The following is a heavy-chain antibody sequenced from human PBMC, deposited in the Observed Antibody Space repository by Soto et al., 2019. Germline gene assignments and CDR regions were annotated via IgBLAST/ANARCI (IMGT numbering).Heavy chain of an antibody. CDR3: ARDRPTGPFDY. Sequence: GASVKVSCKASGYSFTNYGISWVRQAPGQGLEWMGWIIGHTGNTNYAQRLQGRVTMTTDTSTSTAYMELRSMRSDDTAVYDCARDRPTGPFDYWGQGTLVTVSS. V-gene: IGHV1-18*01. D-gene: IGHD2-8*02. CDR2: IIGHTGNT. J-gene: IGHJ4*02. CDR1: GYSFTNYG.